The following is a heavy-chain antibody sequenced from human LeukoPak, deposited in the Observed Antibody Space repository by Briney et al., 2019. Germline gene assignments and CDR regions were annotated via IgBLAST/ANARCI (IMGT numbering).Heavy chain of an antibody. D-gene: IGHD3-3*01. CDR2: INTNTGNP. J-gene: IGHJ6*03. V-gene: IGHV7-4-1*02. CDR1: GYTLTSDG. CDR3: AREHYDFWSGYYTFFGYYYYMDV. Sequence: ASVKVSCKASGYTLTSDGMNWVRQAPGQGLQWLGWINTNTGNPTYAQGFTGRFVFSLDTSVSTAYLQISSLKAEDTAVYYCAREHYDFWSGYYTFFGYYYYMDVWGKGTTVTVSS.